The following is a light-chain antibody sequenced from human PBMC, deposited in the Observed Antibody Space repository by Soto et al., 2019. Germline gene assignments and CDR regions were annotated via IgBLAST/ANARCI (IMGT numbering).Light chain of an antibody. CDR2: DAS. V-gene: IGKV1-5*01. CDR1: QSISSW. J-gene: IGKJ1*01. CDR3: QQYNSYST. Sequence: DIQMTKYNSTLSASVGDRFTITCRSSQSISSWLAWYQQKPGKAPKLLIYDASSLESGVPSRFSGSGSGTEFTLTISSLQPDDFATYYCQQYNSYSTFGQGTIV.